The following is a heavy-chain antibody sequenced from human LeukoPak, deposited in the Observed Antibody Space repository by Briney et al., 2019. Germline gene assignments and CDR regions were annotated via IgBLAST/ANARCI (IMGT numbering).Heavy chain of an antibody. J-gene: IGHJ4*02. Sequence: NPSETLSLTCTVSGGSISSGGYYWSWIRQHPGKGLEWIGYIYYSGSTYYNPSLKSRVTISVDTSKNQFSLKLSSVTAADTAVYYCAREGSGSYSYWGQGTLVTVSS. D-gene: IGHD3-10*01. CDR2: IYYSGST. CDR1: GGSISSGGYY. CDR3: AREGSGSYSY. V-gene: IGHV4-31*03.